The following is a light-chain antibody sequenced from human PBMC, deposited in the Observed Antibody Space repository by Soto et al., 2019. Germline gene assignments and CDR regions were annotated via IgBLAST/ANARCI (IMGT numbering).Light chain of an antibody. Sequence: QSALTQPRSVSGSPGQSVTISCTGTSSDVGGYNYVSWYQHPGKAPKPMIYDVSNRPSGISNRFSGSKSGNTASLTISGLQAEDEADYYCGSYTTSSNYVFGTGTKVTVL. V-gene: IGLV2-11*01. CDR3: GSYTTSSNYV. CDR1: SSDVGGYNY. CDR2: DVS. J-gene: IGLJ1*01.